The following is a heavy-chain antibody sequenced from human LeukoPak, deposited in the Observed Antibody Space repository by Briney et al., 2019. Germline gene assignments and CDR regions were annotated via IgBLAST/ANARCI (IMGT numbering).Heavy chain of an antibody. CDR3: ARWSSLEHLDYGGNPTPEYNWFDP. Sequence: SETLSLTCTVSGGSISSGDYYWSWIRQPPGKGLEWIGYIYYSESTYYNPSLKSRVTISVDTSKNQFSLKLSSVTAADTAVYYCARWSSLEHLDYGGNPTPEYNWFDPWGQGTLVTVSS. V-gene: IGHV4-30-4*01. CDR1: GGSISSGDYY. D-gene: IGHD4-23*01. CDR2: IYYSEST. J-gene: IGHJ5*02.